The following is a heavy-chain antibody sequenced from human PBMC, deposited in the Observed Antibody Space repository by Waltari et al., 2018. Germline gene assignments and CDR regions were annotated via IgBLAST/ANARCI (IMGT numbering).Heavy chain of an antibody. CDR1: GGSISSSSYY. CDR3: ARGFGSATTSRFDP. V-gene: IGHV4-39*07. CDR2: MDYSGRT. Sequence: QLQLQESGPGLVKPPETLSLTCTVSGGSISSSSYYWGWIRQPPEKGLEWVASMDYSGRTEYNPSLKGLVTISVETSKNQFSLEVRSVTAADTAVYYCARGFGSATTSRFDPWGQGIVVTVSS. D-gene: IGHD5-12*01. J-gene: IGHJ5*02.